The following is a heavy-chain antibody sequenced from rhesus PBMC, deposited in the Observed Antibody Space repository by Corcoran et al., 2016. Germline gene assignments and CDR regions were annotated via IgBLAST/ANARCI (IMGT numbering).Heavy chain of an antibody. D-gene: IGHD6-25*01. J-gene: IGHJ5-1*01. CDR1: GFTFSSYG. CDR2: ISYDGSKN. Sequence: EVQLVESGGGLVQPGGSLRLSCAASGFTFSSYGMHWVRQAPGKGLEWVAVISYDGSKNYYAASVKTRVTISRDNSKNMLCLQLNNLKLGDTAVYYCARSRYSGSWNSPGDWGPGVLVTVSS. V-gene: IGHV3-54*02. CDR3: ARSRYSGSWNSPGD.